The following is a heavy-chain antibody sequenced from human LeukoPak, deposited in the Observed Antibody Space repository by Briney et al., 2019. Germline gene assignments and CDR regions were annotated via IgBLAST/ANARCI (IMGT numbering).Heavy chain of an antibody. D-gene: IGHD5-18*01. CDR2: IYPGASDT. CDR3: ARQRGYSYGPSYYFDY. V-gene: IGHV5-51*01. Sequence: GESLKISCKGSGYSFTSYWIGWVRQMPGKGLEWMGIIYPGASDTRYSPSFQGQVTISADKSISTAYLQWSSLKASDTAMYYCARQRGYSYGPSYYFDYWGQGTLVTVSS. CDR1: GYSFTSYW. J-gene: IGHJ4*02.